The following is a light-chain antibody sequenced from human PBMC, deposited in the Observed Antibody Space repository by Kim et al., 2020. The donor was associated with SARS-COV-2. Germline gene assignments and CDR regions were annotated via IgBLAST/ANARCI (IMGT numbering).Light chain of an antibody. CDR2: SAS. V-gene: IGKV3-20*01. Sequence: ENVLTQSPGTLSLSPGERANLYCRASQSVSSNFLAWYQQKAGQAPRLVIYSASSRASGIPDRFSGSGSGTDFTLTISTLEPEDFAVYYCQQYATSPETFVQGTKVDIK. CDR3: QQYATSPET. CDR1: QSVSSNF. J-gene: IGKJ1*01.